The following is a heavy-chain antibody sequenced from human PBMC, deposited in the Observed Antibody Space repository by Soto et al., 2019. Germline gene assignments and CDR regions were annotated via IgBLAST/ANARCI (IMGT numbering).Heavy chain of an antibody. CDR2: ISSSSSTI. D-gene: IGHD6-6*01. V-gene: IGHV3-48*01. Sequence: GGSLRLSCAASGFTFSSYSMNWVRQAPGKGLEWVSYISSSSSTIYYADSVKGRFTISRDNAKNSLYLQMNSLRAEDTAVYYCARVMYSSSSPLWLDAFDIWGQGTMVT. J-gene: IGHJ3*02. CDR3: ARVMYSSSSPLWLDAFDI. CDR1: GFTFSSYS.